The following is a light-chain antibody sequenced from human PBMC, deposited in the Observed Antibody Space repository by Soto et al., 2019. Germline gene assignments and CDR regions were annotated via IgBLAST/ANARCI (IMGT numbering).Light chain of an antibody. CDR2: DVS. CDR3: CSCAVTYTEV. CDR1: SSDVGGYNY. V-gene: IGLV2-11*01. Sequence: QSALTQPRSVSGSPGQSVTISCTGTSSDVGGYNYVSWYQQHPGKAPKLMIYDVSKRPSGVPDRFSGSKSGNTASLTISGLQAEDEADYCCCSCAVTYTEVFGGGTKLTVL. J-gene: IGLJ2*01.